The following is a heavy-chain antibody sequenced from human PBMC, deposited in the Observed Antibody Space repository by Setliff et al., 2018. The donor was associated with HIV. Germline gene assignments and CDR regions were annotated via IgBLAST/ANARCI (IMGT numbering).Heavy chain of an antibody. D-gene: IGHD2-2*01. CDR2: ISSISTYI. CDR1: GFTFSSYS. J-gene: IGHJ4*02. Sequence: GGSLRLSCAASGFTFSSYSMNWVRRAPGKGLEWVSSISSISTYIYYADSVKGRFIISGDNAKNSLNLQMNSLRAEDTAVYYCARLIVVVPVAMGPYFDYWGQGSLVTVSS. V-gene: IGHV3-21*01. CDR3: ARLIVVVPVAMGPYFDY.